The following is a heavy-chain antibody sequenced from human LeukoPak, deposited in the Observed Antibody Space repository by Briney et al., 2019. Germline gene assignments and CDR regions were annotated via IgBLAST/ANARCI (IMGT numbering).Heavy chain of an antibody. CDR3: ARDTAMVALDY. V-gene: IGHV4-39*07. Sequence: PSETLSLTCTVSGGSISSSSYYWGWIRQPPGKGLEWIGSIYYSGSTYYNPSLKSRVTISVDTSKNQFSLKLSSVTAADTAVYYCARDTAMVALDYWGQGTLVTVSS. CDR2: IYYSGST. J-gene: IGHJ4*02. D-gene: IGHD5-18*01. CDR1: GGSISSSSYY.